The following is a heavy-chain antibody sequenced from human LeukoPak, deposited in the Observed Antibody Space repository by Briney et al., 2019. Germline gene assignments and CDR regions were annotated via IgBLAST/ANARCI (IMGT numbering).Heavy chain of an antibody. J-gene: IGHJ3*02. V-gene: IGHV6-1*01. CDR3: ARVPYYDFQADAFDI. CDR1: GDSVSANGAA. CDR2: TYYRSKWYN. Sequence: SQTLSLTCAISGDSVSANGAAWNWIRQSPSRGLEWLGRTYYRSKWYNDYAVSVKSRITINPDTSKNQFSLQLNSVAPEDTAVYYCARVPYYDFQADAFDIWGQGTMVTVSS. D-gene: IGHD3-3*01.